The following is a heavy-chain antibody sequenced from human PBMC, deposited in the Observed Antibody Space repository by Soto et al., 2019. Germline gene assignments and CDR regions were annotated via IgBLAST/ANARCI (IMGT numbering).Heavy chain of an antibody. CDR1: GESFSTNSAT. CDR2: TYYKSKWYH. Sequence: VQLQQSGPGLVKPSQTLSLTCAISGESFSTNSATWDWIRQSPSRGLEWLGRTYYKSKWYHDYADSVKGRITINAETPYTQLSLQLNSVAPDDTAVYYRARLIGDSWLDSWGQGTMVTVSS. D-gene: IGHD2-8*01. V-gene: IGHV6-1*01. J-gene: IGHJ5*01. CDR3: ARLIGDSWLDS.